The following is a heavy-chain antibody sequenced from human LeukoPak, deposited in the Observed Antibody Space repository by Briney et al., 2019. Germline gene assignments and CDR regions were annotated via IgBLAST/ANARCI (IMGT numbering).Heavy chain of an antibody. D-gene: IGHD5-12*01. V-gene: IGHV4-59*01. J-gene: IGHJ3*02. CDR2: IYYSGST. CDR1: GGSISSYY. Sequence: PSETLSLTCTVSGGSISSYYWSWVRQPPGKGRGWVGYIYYSGSTNYNPSLKSRVTISVDTSKNQFSLKLSSVTAADTAVYYCARDSGYGLPIDAFDIWGQGTMVTVSS. CDR3: ARDSGYGLPIDAFDI.